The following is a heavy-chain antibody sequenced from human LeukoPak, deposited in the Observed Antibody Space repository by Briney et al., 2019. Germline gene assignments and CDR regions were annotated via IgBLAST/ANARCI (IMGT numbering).Heavy chain of an antibody. CDR3: ARVGPYYYYMDV. CDR2: IKQDGSEK. CDR1: GFTFSSYE. V-gene: IGHV3-7*01. J-gene: IGHJ6*03. Sequence: PGGSLRLSCAASGFTFSSYEMNWVRQAPGKGLEWVANIKQDGSEKYYVDPVKGRFTISRDNAKNSLYLQMNSLRAEDTAVYYCARVGPYYYYMDVWGKGTTVTVSS.